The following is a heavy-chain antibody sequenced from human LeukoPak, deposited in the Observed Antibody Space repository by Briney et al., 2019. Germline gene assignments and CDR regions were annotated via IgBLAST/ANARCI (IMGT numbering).Heavy chain of an antibody. CDR2: ISSSSSYI. D-gene: IGHD3-22*01. V-gene: IGHV3-21*01. CDR1: GLTFSSYS. CDR3: ARVYYYYDSSGYYL. J-gene: IGHJ4*02. Sequence: GGSLRLSCAASGLTFSSYSMNCVRQAPGKGLEWVSSISSSSSYIYYADSVKGRFTISRDNAKNSLYLQMNSLRAEDTAVYYCARVYYYYDSSGYYLWGQGTLVTVSS.